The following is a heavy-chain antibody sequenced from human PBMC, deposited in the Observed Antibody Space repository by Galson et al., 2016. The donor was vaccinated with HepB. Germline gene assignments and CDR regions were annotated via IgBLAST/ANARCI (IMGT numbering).Heavy chain of an antibody. CDR2: IYPSDSDT. Sequence: QSGAEVKNPGESLKISCKVSGYTFTSYWIGWVRQMPGKGLEWMGIIYPSDSDTKYSPSFQGQVTISVDKSISTAFLQWASLKASDTAIYYCARQFKSGWCGFGDSWGQGTLVTVAS. CDR1: GYTFTSYW. CDR3: ARQFKSGWCGFGDS. D-gene: IGHD6-19*01. V-gene: IGHV5-51*01. J-gene: IGHJ4*02.